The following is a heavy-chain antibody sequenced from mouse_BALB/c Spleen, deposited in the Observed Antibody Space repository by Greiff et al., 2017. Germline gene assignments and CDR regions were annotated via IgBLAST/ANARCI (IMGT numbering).Heavy chain of an antibody. CDR1: GYTFTDYN. Sequence: VQLQQSGPELVKPGASVKIPCKASGYTFTDYNMDWVKQSHGKSLEWIGDINPNNGGTIYNQKFKGKATLTVDKSSSTAYMELRSLTSEDTAVYYCARSGPYGSSYYWYFDVWGAGTTVTVSS. J-gene: IGHJ1*01. V-gene: IGHV1-18*01. D-gene: IGHD1-1*01. CDR3: ARSGPYGSSYYWYFDV. CDR2: INPNNGGT.